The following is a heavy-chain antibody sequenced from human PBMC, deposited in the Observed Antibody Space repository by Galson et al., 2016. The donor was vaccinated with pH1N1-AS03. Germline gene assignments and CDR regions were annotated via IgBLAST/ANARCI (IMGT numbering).Heavy chain of an antibody. D-gene: IGHD6-19*01. CDR1: GYSFTNYW. CDR2: IYLDDSDT. V-gene: IGHV5-51*01. CDR3: ARLTLISGWPCDY. J-gene: IGHJ4*01. Sequence: QSGAEVKKPGESLKISCQGSGYSFTNYWIGWVRQMPGKGLEWMGIIYLDDSDTRYSPSFQGQVTISADKSISTAYLQWSSLKASDTAMYYCARLTLISGWPCDYWGQGTLVTVSS.